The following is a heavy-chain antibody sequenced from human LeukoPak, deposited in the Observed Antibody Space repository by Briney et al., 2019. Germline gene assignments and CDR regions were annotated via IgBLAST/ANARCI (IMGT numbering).Heavy chain of an antibody. CDR1: GFTFSSYA. CDR2: ISGSGGST. D-gene: IGHD3-16*02. V-gene: IGHV3-23*01. Sequence: GGSLRLSCAASGFTFSSYAMSWVRQAPGKGLEWVSAISGSGGSTYYADSVKGRFTISRDNSKSTLYLQMNSLRAEDTAVYYCAKGDYDYVRGSYRPNDAFDIWGRGTMVTVSS. J-gene: IGHJ3*02. CDR3: AKGDYDYVRGSYRPNDAFDI.